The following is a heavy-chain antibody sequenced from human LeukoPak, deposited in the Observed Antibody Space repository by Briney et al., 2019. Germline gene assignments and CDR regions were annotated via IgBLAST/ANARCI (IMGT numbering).Heavy chain of an antibody. Sequence: SETLTLSCRVSGGTISSGSFYWGWIRQPPGKGLEWIGSIHDSGSTDYNPSLMSRVTISVDTSKNQFSLKLSTVTAADTAVYYCARLCGGNASNCNGDYEVRGQVTIV. CDR1: GGTISSGSFY. V-gene: IGHV4-39*01. J-gene: IGHJ3*01. CDR2: IHDSGST. D-gene: IGHD4-17*01. CDR3: ARLCGGNASNCNGDYEV.